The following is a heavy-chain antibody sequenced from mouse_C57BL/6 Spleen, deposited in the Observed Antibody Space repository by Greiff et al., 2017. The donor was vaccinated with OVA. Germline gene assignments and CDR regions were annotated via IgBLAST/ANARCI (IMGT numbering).Heavy chain of an antibody. CDR3: ARSYYYDSSDWYFDV. D-gene: IGHD1-1*01. CDR1: GFSLSTFGMG. V-gene: IGHV8-8*01. CDR2: ICWDDAK. J-gene: IGHJ1*03. Sequence: QVTLKESGPGILQPSQTLSLSCSFSGFSLSTFGMGLGWIRQPSGMGLEWLAHICWDDAKYYNPALKSRLTISKDTSKNQIFLTIANVDTADTATYYCARSYYYDSSDWYFDVWGTGTTVTVSS.